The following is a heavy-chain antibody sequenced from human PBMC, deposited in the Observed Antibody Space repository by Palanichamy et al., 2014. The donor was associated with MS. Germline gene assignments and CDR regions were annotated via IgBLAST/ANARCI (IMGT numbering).Heavy chain of an antibody. V-gene: IGHV4-30-4*01. J-gene: IGHJ4*02. Sequence: KPSQTLSLTCTVSGGSISSGDYYWSWIRQPPGKGLEWIGYIYYSGSTYYNPSLKSRVTISVDTSKNQFSLKLSSVTAADTAVYYCARAGEFYYDSSGYYLDYWGQGTLVTVSS. CDR1: GGSISSGDYY. D-gene: IGHD3-22*01. CDR2: IYYSGST. CDR3: ARAGEFYYDSSGYYLDY.